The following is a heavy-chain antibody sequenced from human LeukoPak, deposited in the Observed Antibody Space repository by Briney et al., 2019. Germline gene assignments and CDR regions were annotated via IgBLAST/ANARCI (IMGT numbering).Heavy chain of an antibody. CDR3: ARQRDSNWFDP. CDR2: INPSAGST. D-gene: IGHD4-11*01. V-gene: IGHV1-46*01. CDR1: GYTFINYY. Sequence: ASVKVSCKASGYTFINYYMHWVRQAPGQGLEWMGIINPSAGSTTYAQNFQGGVNMTRDTSTNTVYMELNSLRSDDTAVYYCARQRDSNWFDPWGQGTLVTVSS. J-gene: IGHJ5*02.